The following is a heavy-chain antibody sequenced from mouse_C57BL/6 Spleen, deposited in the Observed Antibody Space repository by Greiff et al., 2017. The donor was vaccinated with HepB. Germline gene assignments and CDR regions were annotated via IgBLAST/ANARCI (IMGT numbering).Heavy chain of an antibody. CDR3: ARSYGSSRYFDV. Sequence: VQLQQSGAELVRPGTSVKMSCKASGYTFTNYWIGWAKQRPGHGLEWIGDIYPGGGYTNYDEKFKGKATLTADKSSSTAYMQFGSLTSEDSAIYYCARSYGSSRYFDVWGTGTTVTVAS. J-gene: IGHJ1*03. CDR1: GYTFTNYW. CDR2: IYPGGGYT. D-gene: IGHD1-1*01. V-gene: IGHV1-63*01.